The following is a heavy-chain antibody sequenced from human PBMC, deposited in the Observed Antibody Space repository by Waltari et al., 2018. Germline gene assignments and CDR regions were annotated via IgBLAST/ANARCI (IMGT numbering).Heavy chain of an antibody. CDR1: GFTFSRHA. Sequence: EVQLLESGGGLVQPGGSLRLSCAASGFTFSRHALSWVRPAPGKGLEWVSAISGSGGSTYYADSVKGRFTISRDNSKNTLYLQMNSLRAEDTAVYYCAKDTYYYDSSGYYWGQGTLVTVSS. D-gene: IGHD3-22*01. CDR3: AKDTYYYDSSGYY. V-gene: IGHV3-23*01. CDR2: ISGSGGST. J-gene: IGHJ4*02.